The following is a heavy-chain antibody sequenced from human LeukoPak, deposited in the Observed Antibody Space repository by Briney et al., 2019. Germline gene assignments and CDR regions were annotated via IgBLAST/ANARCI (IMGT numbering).Heavy chain of an antibody. Sequence: GGSLRLSCAASGFTVSSNYMSWVRQAPWKGLEWVAVIYSVGSTYYADSVKGRFVISRDNSKNTLYLQMNSLRTDDTSVYYCAGGGAAAGIFDYWGQGTLVTVSS. CDR3: AGGGAAAGIFDY. CDR1: GFTVSSNY. J-gene: IGHJ4*02. D-gene: IGHD6-13*01. V-gene: IGHV3-66*01. CDR2: IYSVGST.